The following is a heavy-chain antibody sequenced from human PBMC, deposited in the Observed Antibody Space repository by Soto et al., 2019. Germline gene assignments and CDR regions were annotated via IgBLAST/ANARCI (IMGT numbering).Heavy chain of an antibody. CDR3: ARACGGDCHYGMDV. V-gene: IGHV4-31*03. CDR1: GGSISSGGYY. CDR2: IYYSGST. Sequence: QVQLQESGPGLVKPSQTLSLTCTVSGGSISSGGYYWSWIRQHPGKGLEWIGYIYYSGSTYYNPSLKSRVTISVDTSKNPFSLKLSSVTAEDTAVYYCARACGGDCHYGMDVWGQGTTVTVSS. J-gene: IGHJ6*02. D-gene: IGHD2-21*02.